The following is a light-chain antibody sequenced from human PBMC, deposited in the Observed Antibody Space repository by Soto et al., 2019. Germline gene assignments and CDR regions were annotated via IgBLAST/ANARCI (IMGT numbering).Light chain of an antibody. CDR2: DVS. CDR3: SSYTSSSTRV. CDR1: SSDVGGYNY. Sequence: QSVLTQPASVSGSPGQSITISCTGASSDVGGYNYVSWYQQHPGKDPKLMIYDVSDRPPGVSNRFSGSKSGNTASLTISGLQAEDEADYYCSSYTSSSTRVFGTGTKLTVL. J-gene: IGLJ1*01. V-gene: IGLV2-14*01.